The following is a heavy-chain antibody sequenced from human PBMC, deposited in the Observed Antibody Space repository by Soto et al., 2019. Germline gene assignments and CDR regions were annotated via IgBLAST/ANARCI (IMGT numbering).Heavy chain of an antibody. D-gene: IGHD4-17*01. Sequence: EVQLVESGGGLVQPGGSLKLSCAASGFTFSGSAMHWVRQASGKGLEWVGRIRSKANSYATADAASVKGRFTISRDDSKNTAYLQMNSLKTEDTAVYYGNRPHYSMPTVTTTNDYWGQGTLVTVSS. CDR1: GFTFSGSA. V-gene: IGHV3-73*01. J-gene: IGHJ4*02. CDR2: IRSKANSYAT. CDR3: NRPHYSMPTVTTTNDY.